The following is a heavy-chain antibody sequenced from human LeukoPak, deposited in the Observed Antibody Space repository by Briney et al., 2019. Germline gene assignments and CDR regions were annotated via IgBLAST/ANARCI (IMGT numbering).Heavy chain of an antibody. CDR3: AKDVDGYSYGPLDY. J-gene: IGHJ4*02. D-gene: IGHD5-18*01. CDR1: GFTFSSYA. Sequence: GRSLRLSCAASGFTFSSYAMSWVRQAPGKGLEWVSAISGSGGSTYYADSVKGRFTISRDNSKNTLYLQMNSLRAEDTAVYYCAKDVDGYSYGPLDYWGQGTLVTVSS. CDR2: ISGSGGST. V-gene: IGHV3-23*01.